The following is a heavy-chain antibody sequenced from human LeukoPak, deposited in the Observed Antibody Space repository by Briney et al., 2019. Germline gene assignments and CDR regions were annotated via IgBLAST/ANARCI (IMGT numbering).Heavy chain of an antibody. CDR2: IHDSGTT. V-gene: IGHV4-59*08. Sequence: SETLSLTCTVSGASISGYYWSWIRQSPGKGLEWIAYIHDSGTTKYNPSLKSRVTISLDTSKNHFSLKLSSVTAADTAVYYCARLNRGEAFRGSGNYYTFDNWGQGTLVTVSS. D-gene: IGHD3-10*01. J-gene: IGHJ4*02. CDR3: ARLNRGEAFRGSGNYYTFDN. CDR1: GASISGYY.